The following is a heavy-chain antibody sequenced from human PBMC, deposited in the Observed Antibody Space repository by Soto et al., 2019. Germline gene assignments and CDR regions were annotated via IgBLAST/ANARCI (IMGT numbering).Heavy chain of an antibody. CDR2: IYYSGST. V-gene: IGHV4-39*01. CDR3: ARQLYCSGGSCFTQTFDY. J-gene: IGHJ4*02. Sequence: QLQLQESGPGLVKPSETLSLTCNVSGGSISSSSHYWGWIRQPPGKGLEWIGSIYYSGSTYYNPSLKSRVTISVDRSKNQFSLKLSSVTAADTAVYYCARQLYCSGGSCFTQTFDYWGQGTLVTVSS. D-gene: IGHD2-15*01. CDR1: GGSISSSSHY.